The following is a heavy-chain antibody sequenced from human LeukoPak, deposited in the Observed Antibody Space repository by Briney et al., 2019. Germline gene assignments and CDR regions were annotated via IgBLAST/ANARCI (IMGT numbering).Heavy chain of an antibody. Sequence: PSETLSLTCTVSGGSISSYYWSWIRQPPGKGLEWIGSIYYSGSTYYNPSLKSRVTISVDTSKNQFSLKLSSVTAADTAVYYCARTSAVAGTFDYWGQGTLVTVSS. D-gene: IGHD6-19*01. CDR1: GGSISSYY. CDR2: IYYSGST. CDR3: ARTSAVAGTFDY. J-gene: IGHJ4*02. V-gene: IGHV4-39*01.